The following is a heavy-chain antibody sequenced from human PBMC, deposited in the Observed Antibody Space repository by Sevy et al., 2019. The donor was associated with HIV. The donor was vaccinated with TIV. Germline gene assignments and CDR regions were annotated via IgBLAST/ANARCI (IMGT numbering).Heavy chain of an antibody. CDR3: ARGNSGSFDY. CDR2: IKQDESAK. J-gene: IGHJ4*02. V-gene: IGHV3-7*04. D-gene: IGHD3-22*01. CDR1: GFSFSTYW. Sequence: GGSLRLSCAASGFSFSTYWMHWVRQAPGKGLEWVANIKQDESAKYYVASVKGRFTISRDNAKNSVYLQMNSLRPGDTAIYYCARGNSGSFDYLGQGTLVTVSS.